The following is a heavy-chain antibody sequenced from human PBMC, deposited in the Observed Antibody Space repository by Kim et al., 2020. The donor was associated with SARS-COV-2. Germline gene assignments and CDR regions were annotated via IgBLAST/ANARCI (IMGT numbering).Heavy chain of an antibody. Sequence: PSLKSRVTISVDTYKHQFSLKLSSVTAADTAVYYCAGEMATILSYYYGMDVWGQGTTVTVSS. V-gene: IGHV4-39*01. CDR3: AGEMATILSYYYGMDV. J-gene: IGHJ6*02. D-gene: IGHD5-12*01.